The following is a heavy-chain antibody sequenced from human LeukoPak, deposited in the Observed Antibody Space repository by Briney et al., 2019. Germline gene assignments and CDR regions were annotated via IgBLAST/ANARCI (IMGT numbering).Heavy chain of an antibody. D-gene: IGHD1-26*01. V-gene: IGHV3-9*01. Sequence: PGGSLRLSCAASGFTFDDYAMHWVRQPPGKGLEWISSISWNTDNIDYADSVNGRFTISRDNAKNSLYLQMNSLRAEDTALYYCAKDIVGALPPGSLSAFDIWGQGTMVTVSS. CDR1: GFTFDDYA. CDR2: ISWNTDNI. CDR3: AKDIVGALPPGSLSAFDI. J-gene: IGHJ3*02.